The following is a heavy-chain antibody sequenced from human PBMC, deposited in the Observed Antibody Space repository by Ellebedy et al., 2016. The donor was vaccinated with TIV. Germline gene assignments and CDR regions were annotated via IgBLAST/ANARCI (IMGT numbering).Heavy chain of an antibody. CDR3: ARGGGYNLN. CDR2: IIPFLRRS. CDR1: RDTFSRYA. D-gene: IGHD5-24*01. V-gene: IGHV1-69*10. Sequence: SVKVSCXASRDTFSRYAISWVRQAPGQGLEWMGGIIPFLRRSDYTENFQGRLTISADESTGTAYMELSSLRSEDTAVYYCARGGGYNLNWGQGTLVTVSS. J-gene: IGHJ4*02.